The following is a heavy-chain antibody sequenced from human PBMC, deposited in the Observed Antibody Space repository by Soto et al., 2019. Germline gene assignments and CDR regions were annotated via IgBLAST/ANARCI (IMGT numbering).Heavy chain of an antibody. CDR2: ISTSADRP. V-gene: IGHV3-23*01. CDR1: GITFSGYA. J-gene: IGHJ4*01. Sequence: LSCSCSGITFSGYAMTWVRQAPGKGLEWVSVISTSADRPDYADSVKGRFTISRDNSKNMLYLQMNSLRVEDTARYYCAFKGTFHSDYWGHGTPVT. CDR3: AFKGTFHSDY. D-gene: IGHD3-10*01.